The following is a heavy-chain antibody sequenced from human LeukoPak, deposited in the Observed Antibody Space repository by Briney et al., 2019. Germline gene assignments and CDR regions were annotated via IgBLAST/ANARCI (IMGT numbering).Heavy chain of an antibody. D-gene: IGHD6-19*01. CDR1: GFTFSSYA. CDR3: ASWQGYNSGWYGVDY. Sequence: GGSLRLSCAACGFTFSSYAMSWVRQAPGKGLEWVSAISGSGGSTYYADSVKGRFTISRDNSKITLYLQMNSLRAEDTAVYYCASWQGYNSGWYGVDYWGQGTLVTVSS. CDR2: ISGSGGST. V-gene: IGHV3-23*01. J-gene: IGHJ4*02.